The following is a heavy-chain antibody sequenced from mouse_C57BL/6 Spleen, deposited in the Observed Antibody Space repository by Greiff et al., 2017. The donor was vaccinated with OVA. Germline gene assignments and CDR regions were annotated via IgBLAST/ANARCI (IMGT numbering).Heavy chain of an antibody. V-gene: IGHV5-6*02. D-gene: IGHD2-5*01. CDR3: ARRGFYSNFDY. CDR1: GFTFSSYG. J-gene: IGHJ2*01. CDR2: ISSGGSYT. Sequence: EVNLVESGGDLVKPGGSLKLSCAASGFTFSSYGMSWVRQTPDKRLEWVATISSGGSYTYYPDSVKGRFTISRDNAKNTLYLQMSSLKSEDTAMYYCARRGFYSNFDYWGQGTTLTVSS.